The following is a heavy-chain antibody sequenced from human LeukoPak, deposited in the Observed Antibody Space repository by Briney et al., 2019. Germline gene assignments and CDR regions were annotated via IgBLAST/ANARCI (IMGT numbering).Heavy chain of an antibody. Sequence: GGSLRLSCAPSGFPFFSFAMSWVPQAPGKGREWVSAISGSGGSTYYADSVKGRFTISRDNSKNTLYLQMNSLRAEDTAVYYCAKGGYSYGLGCFDYWGQGTLVTVSS. CDR1: GFPFFSFA. V-gene: IGHV3-23*01. CDR2: ISGSGGST. J-gene: IGHJ4*02. D-gene: IGHD5-18*01. CDR3: AKGGYSYGLGCFDY.